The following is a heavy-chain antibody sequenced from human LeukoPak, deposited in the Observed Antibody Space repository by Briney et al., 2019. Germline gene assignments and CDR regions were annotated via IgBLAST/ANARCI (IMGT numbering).Heavy chain of an antibody. D-gene: IGHD5-12*01. CDR3: TTEGRYSGYDLDY. CDR2: IKSKTDGGTT. Sequence: GGSLRLSCAASGFTFSNAWMSWVRQALGKGLEWVGRIKSKTDGGTTDYAAPVKGRFTISRDDSKNTLYLQMNSLKTEDTAVYYCTTEGRYSGYDLDYWGQGTLVTVSS. V-gene: IGHV3-15*01. J-gene: IGHJ4*02. CDR1: GFTFSNAW.